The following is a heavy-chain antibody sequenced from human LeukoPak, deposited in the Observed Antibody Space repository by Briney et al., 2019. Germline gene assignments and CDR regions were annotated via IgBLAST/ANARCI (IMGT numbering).Heavy chain of an antibody. CDR2: IYYSGST. CDR1: GGSISCYY. D-gene: IGHD6-19*01. V-gene: IGHV4-59*01. J-gene: IGHJ4*02. Sequence: SETLSLTCTVSGGSISCYYWSWIRQPPGKGLEWIGYIYYSGSTNYNPSLKSRVTISVDTSKNQFSLKLSSVTAADTAVYYCARVSEKYSSGWYYFDYWGQGTLVTVSS. CDR3: ARVSEKYSSGWYYFDY.